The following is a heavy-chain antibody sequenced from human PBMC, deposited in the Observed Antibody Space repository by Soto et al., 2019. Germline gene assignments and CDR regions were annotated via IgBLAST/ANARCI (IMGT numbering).Heavy chain of an antibody. Sequence: GGSLRLSCAASGFTFSSYSMNWVRQAPGKGLEWVSSISSSSSYIYYADSVKGRFTISRDNAKNSLYPQMNSLRAEDTAVYYCARDPYPGEGYSGYDPTWGQGTRVTVSS. CDR3: ARDPYPGEGYSGYDPT. CDR1: GFTFSSYS. CDR2: ISSSSSYI. D-gene: IGHD5-12*01. J-gene: IGHJ5*02. V-gene: IGHV3-21*01.